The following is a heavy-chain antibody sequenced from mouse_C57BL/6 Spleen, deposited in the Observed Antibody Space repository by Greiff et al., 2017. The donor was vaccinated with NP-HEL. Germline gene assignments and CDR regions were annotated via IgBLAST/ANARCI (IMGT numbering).Heavy chain of an antibody. CDR1: GFTFTDYY. J-gene: IGHJ4*01. CDR2: IRNKANGYTT. D-gene: IGHD1-1*01. V-gene: IGHV7-3*01. CDR3: ARYGSRTDYAMDY. Sequence: EVHLVESGGGLVQPGGSLSLSCAASGFTFTDYYMSWVRQPPGKALEWLGFIRNKANGYTTEYSASVKGRFTISRDNSQSILYLQMNALRAEDSATYYCARYGSRTDYAMDYWGQGTSVTVSS.